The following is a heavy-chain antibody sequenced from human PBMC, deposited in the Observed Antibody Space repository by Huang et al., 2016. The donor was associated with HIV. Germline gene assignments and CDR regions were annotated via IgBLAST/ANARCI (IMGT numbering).Heavy chain of an antibody. V-gene: IGHV1-69*06. D-gene: IGHD3-3*01. J-gene: IGHJ4*02. Sequence: PPGQGLEWMGGIIPISGAANYAQKFQDRVTITADKSTNTAYMEMSSLRSEDTAVYYCARVQDTLLDHWGQGTLVTVSS. CDR3: ARVQDTLLDH. CDR2: IIPISGAA.